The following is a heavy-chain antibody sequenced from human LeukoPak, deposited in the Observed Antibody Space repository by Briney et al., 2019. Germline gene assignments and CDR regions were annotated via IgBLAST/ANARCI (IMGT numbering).Heavy chain of an antibody. Sequence: ASVKVSRKASGYTFTGYYMHWVRQAPGQGLEWMGWINPNSGGTNYAQKFQGRVTMTRDTSISTAYMELSRLRSDDTAVYYCARDRNSRGGLYYYYFDYWGQGTLVTVSS. CDR1: GYTFTGYY. CDR2: INPNSGGT. CDR3: ARDRNSRGGLYYYYFDY. V-gene: IGHV1-2*02. D-gene: IGHD2-8*01. J-gene: IGHJ4*02.